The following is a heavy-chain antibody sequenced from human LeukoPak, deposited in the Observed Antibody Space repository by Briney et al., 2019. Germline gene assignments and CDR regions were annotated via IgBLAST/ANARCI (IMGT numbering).Heavy chain of an antibody. Sequence: ASVKVSCKDSGYTFTGYYMHWVRQAPGQGLEWMGRINPNSGGTNYAQKFQGRVTMTRDTSISTAYMELSRLRSDDTAVYYCAREWYGSGKDYWGQGTLVTVSS. CDR2: INPNSGGT. J-gene: IGHJ4*02. D-gene: IGHD3-10*01. CDR3: AREWYGSGKDY. V-gene: IGHV1-2*06. CDR1: GYTFTGYY.